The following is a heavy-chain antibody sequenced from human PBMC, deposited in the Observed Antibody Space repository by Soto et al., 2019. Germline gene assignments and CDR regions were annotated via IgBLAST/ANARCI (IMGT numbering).Heavy chain of an antibody. Sequence: ASVKVSCKASGYTFTSYAMHWVRQAPGQRLEWMGWINAGNGNTKYSQKFQGRVTITRDTSASTAYMELSSLRSEDTAVYYCARVGGKYSYGPNWFDPWGQGTLVTVSS. D-gene: IGHD5-18*01. CDR1: GYTFTSYA. V-gene: IGHV1-3*01. CDR2: INAGNGNT. J-gene: IGHJ5*02. CDR3: ARVGGKYSYGPNWFDP.